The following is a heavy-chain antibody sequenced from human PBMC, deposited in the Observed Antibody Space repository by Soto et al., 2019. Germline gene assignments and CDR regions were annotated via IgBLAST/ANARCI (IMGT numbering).Heavy chain of an antibody. J-gene: IGHJ4*02. Sequence: AWGSLRLSCAASGFTFISYEINLCRHSPCKGLEWVSYISSSGSTIYYADSVKGRFTISRDNAKNSLYLQMNSLRAEDTAVYYCARASTMIVVAQSPFDYWGQGTLVTVSS. CDR3: ARASTMIVVAQSPFDY. D-gene: IGHD3-22*01. CDR1: GFTFISYE. V-gene: IGHV3-48*03. CDR2: ISSSGSTI.